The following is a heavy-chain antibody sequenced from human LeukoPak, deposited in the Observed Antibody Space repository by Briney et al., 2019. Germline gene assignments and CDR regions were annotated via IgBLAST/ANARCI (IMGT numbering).Heavy chain of an antibody. V-gene: IGHV3-64*01. Sequence: GGSLRLSCAASGFTFSSYAMHWVRQAPGKGLEYVSAINNDGGSTYYANSVKGRFTISRDNSKNTLYLQMGSLRAEDTAVYYCVRPLSGTYWYYFDYWGQGTLVTVSS. CDR2: INNDGGST. J-gene: IGHJ4*02. CDR1: GFTFSSYA. D-gene: IGHD1-26*01. CDR3: VRPLSGTYWYYFDY.